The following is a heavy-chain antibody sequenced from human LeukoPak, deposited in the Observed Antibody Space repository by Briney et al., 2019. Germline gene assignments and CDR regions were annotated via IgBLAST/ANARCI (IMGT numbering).Heavy chain of an antibody. CDR1: GFTFSGSA. Sequence: GGSLRLSCAASGFTFSGSAMHRVRQASGKGLEWVGRIRSKANSYATAYAASVKGRFTISRDDSKNTAYLQMNSLKTEDTAVYYCTSYCSGGSCQGFDYWGQGTLVTVSS. CDR3: TSYCSGGSCQGFDY. J-gene: IGHJ4*02. D-gene: IGHD2-15*01. V-gene: IGHV3-73*01. CDR2: IRSKANSYAT.